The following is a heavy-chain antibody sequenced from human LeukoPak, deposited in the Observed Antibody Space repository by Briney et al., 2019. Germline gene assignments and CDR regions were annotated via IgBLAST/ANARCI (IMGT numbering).Heavy chain of an antibody. CDR2: FIPIFGTA. V-gene: IGHV1-69*05. CDR1: GGTFSSYA. Sequence: SVKVSXKASGGTFSSYAISWVRQAPGQGLEWMGRFIPIFGTANYAQKFQGRVTITTDESTSTAYMELSSLRSEDTAVYYCARDSGFVTGYYIPDYWGQGTLVTVSS. J-gene: IGHJ4*02. CDR3: ARDSGFVTGYYIPDY. D-gene: IGHD3-9*01.